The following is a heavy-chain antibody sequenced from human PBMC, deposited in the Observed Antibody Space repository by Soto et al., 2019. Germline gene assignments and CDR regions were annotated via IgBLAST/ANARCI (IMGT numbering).Heavy chain of an antibody. J-gene: IGHJ6*02. CDR1: GFTFSSYW. CDR3: TREGSPVALDV. CDR2: IKTDGSEK. V-gene: IGHV3-7*03. Sequence: VQLVESGGGLVQPGGSLRLSCAASGFTFSSYWMSWVRQAPGKGLEWVANIKTDGSEKYYMDSVRGRFTTSRDNARSFFFLQMNSLTGADTAVYYCTREGSPVALDVWGLGTAVTVSS.